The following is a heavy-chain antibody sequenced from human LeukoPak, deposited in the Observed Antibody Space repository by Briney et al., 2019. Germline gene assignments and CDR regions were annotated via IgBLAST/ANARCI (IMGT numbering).Heavy chain of an antibody. CDR3: ARLGAGTSWFGELSPYYFDY. D-gene: IGHD3-10*01. J-gene: IGHJ4*02. CDR1: GGSISSSSYY. V-gene: IGHV4-39*01. Sequence: SETLSLTCTVSGGSISSSSYYWGWIRQPPGKGLEWIVSIYYSGSTYYNPSLKSRVTISVDTSKNQFSLKLSSVTAADTAVYYCARLGAGTSWFGELSPYYFDYWGQGTLVTVSS. CDR2: IYYSGST.